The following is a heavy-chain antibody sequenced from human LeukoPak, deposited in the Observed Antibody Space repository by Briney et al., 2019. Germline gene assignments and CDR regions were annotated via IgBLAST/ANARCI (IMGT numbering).Heavy chain of an antibody. J-gene: IGHJ4*02. CDR3: AKGAYYDL. D-gene: IGHD3-22*01. CDR1: GFTFSSYW. CDR2: ISDNGGST. Sequence: GGSLRLSCAASGFTFSSYWMHWVRHTPGKGLEWVSTISDNGGSTYYPDSVKGRFTISRDNSKNTLYLQMNSLRAEDTAVYYCAKGAYYDLWGQGTLVTVSS. V-gene: IGHV3-23*01.